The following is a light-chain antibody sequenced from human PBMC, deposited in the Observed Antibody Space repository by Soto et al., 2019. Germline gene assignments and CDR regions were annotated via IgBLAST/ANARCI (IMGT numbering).Light chain of an antibody. CDR3: QQRSNWPLT. CDR1: QSVSSY. J-gene: IGKJ3*01. Sequence: EIVLTQSPATLSLSPGERATLSCRASQSVSSYLAWYQQKPGQAPRLLIYDASSRATGIPARFSGGGSGTDFTLTSSSLEPEDFAVYYCQQRSNWPLTFGPGTKVDIK. CDR2: DAS. V-gene: IGKV3-11*01.